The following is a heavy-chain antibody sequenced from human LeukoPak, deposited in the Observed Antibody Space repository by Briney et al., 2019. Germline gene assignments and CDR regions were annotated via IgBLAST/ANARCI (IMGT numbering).Heavy chain of an antibody. D-gene: IGHD6-19*01. CDR2: IIPIFGTA. CDR3: ARVPSSGFYYFDY. J-gene: IGHJ4*02. Sequence: GASVKVSCKASGGTFSSYAISWVRQAPGQGLEWMGGIIPIFGTANYAQKFQGRVTITADEPTSTAYMELSSLRSEDTAVYYCARVPSSGFYYFDYWGQGTLVTVSS. V-gene: IGHV1-69*13. CDR1: GGTFSSYA.